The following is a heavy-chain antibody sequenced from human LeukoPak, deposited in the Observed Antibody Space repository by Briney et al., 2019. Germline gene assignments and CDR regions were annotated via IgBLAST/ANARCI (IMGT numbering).Heavy chain of an antibody. CDR2: ISYDGSNK. CDR3: AKNLYGYSSGWYV. Sequence: GGSLRLSCAASGFTFSSYAMHWVRQAPGKGLEWVVVISYDGSNKYYADSVKGRFTISRDNSKNTLYLQMNSLRAEDTAVYYCAKNLYGYSSGWYVWGQGTLVTVSS. J-gene: IGHJ4*02. CDR1: GFTFSSYA. D-gene: IGHD6-19*01. V-gene: IGHV3-30-3*02.